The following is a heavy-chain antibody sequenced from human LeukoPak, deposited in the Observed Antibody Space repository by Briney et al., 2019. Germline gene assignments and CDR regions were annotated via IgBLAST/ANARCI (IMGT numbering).Heavy chain of an antibody. V-gene: IGHV3-30-3*01. D-gene: IGHD6-19*01. CDR3: ARKNIAVAGRWFDP. Sequence: GGSLRLSCAASGFTFSSYAMHWVRQAPGKGLEWVAVISYDGSNKYYADSVKGRFTISRDNSKNTLYLQMNSLRAEDTAVYYCARKNIAVAGRWFDPWGQGTLVTVSS. CDR2: ISYDGSNK. CDR1: GFTFSSYA. J-gene: IGHJ5*02.